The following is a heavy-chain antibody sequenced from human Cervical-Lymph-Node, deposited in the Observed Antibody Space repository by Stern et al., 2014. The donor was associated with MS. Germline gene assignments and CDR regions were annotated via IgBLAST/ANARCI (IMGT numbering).Heavy chain of an antibody. Sequence: QVQLVQSGAELKKPGSSVKVSCKAPGGTFTNYAFTWVRQAPGQGLEWMGGIMPVFGTSNYAQKFRGRVPLTADKSTSTAYMELSSLRSEDTAVYYCARTYYFDDSGYYYPHYYYGMDVWGQGTTVTVSS. D-gene: IGHD3-22*01. V-gene: IGHV1-69*06. J-gene: IGHJ6*02. CDR3: ARTYYFDDSGYYYPHYYYGMDV. CDR1: GGTFTNYA. CDR2: IMPVFGTS.